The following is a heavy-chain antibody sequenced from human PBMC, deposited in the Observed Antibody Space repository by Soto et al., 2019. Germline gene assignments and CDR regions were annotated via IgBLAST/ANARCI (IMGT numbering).Heavy chain of an antibody. J-gene: IGHJ4*02. CDR2: ISSSGDPT. V-gene: IGHV3-11*01. Sequence: GGSLRLSCAASGFSFSDYYMTWVRQAPGKGLEWISDISSSGDPTYYADSVRGRFTISRDNAKNSLYLQLNSLRGEGTAVYYCARLLLRPGKFDYWGQGTLVTV. D-gene: IGHD2-21*01. CDR1: GFSFSDYY. CDR3: ARLLLRPGKFDY.